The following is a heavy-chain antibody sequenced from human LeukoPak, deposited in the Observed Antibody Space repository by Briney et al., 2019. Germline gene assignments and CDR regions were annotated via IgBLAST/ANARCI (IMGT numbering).Heavy chain of an antibody. Sequence: ASVKVSCKASGYTFTSYYMHWVRQAPGQGLEWMGIINPSGGSTSYAQKFQGRVTMTRDTSTSTVYMELSSLRSEDTAVYYCARGVNVAAPRGWYFDLWGRGTLVTVSS. J-gene: IGHJ2*01. V-gene: IGHV1-46*01. CDR3: ARGVNVAAPRGWYFDL. CDR2: INPSGGST. CDR1: GYTFTSYY. D-gene: IGHD6-13*01.